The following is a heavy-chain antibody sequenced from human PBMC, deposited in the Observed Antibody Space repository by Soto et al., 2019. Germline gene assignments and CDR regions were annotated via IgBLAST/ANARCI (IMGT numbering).Heavy chain of an antibody. CDR3: VRDDTGNLEF. D-gene: IGHD3-22*01. V-gene: IGHV1-18*01. CDR2: IIANNGNT. Sequence: ARQAPGQGLEWMGGIIANNGNTNYAQKFQGRVTMTTDTSTSTAYMELRSLRSYDTDVYDCVRDDTGNLEFWGKGTFVTVS. J-gene: IGHJ4*02.